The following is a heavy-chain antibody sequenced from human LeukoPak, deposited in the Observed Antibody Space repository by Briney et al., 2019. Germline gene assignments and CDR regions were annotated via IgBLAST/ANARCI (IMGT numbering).Heavy chain of an antibody. CDR2: VIPIFGTA. Sequence: SVKVSCKASGGTFSSYAISWVRQAPGQGLEWMGGVIPIFGTANYAQKFQGRVTITADESTSTAYMELSSLRSEDTAVYYCARASPHGYYDSSEAFDIWGQGTMVTVSS. D-gene: IGHD3-22*01. V-gene: IGHV1-69*13. J-gene: IGHJ3*02. CDR1: GGTFSSYA. CDR3: ARASPHGYYDSSEAFDI.